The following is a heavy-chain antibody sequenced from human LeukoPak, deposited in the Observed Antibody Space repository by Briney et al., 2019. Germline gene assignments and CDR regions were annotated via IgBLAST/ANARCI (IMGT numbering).Heavy chain of an antibody. Sequence: SETLSLTCTVSGGSISSYYWSWIRQPPGKGLEWIGYIYYGGSTNYNPSLKSRVTISVDTSKNQFSLKLSSVTAADTAVYYCARDKGGYFDYWGQGTLVTVSS. CDR2: IYYGGST. V-gene: IGHV4-59*01. J-gene: IGHJ4*02. CDR3: ARDKGGYFDY. CDR1: GGSISSYY.